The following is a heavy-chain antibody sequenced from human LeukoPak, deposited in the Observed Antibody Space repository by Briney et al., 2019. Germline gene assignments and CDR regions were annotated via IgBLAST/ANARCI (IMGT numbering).Heavy chain of an antibody. CDR2: ISYDGSNK. D-gene: IGHD3-22*01. CDR1: GFTFSSYA. J-gene: IGHJ4*02. V-gene: IGHV3-30-3*01. CDR3: AKGPTGFSGSLYYFDY. Sequence: GGSLRLSCAASGFTFSSYAMHWVRQAPGKGLEWVAVISYDGSNKYYADSVKGRFTISRDNSKNTLYLQMNSLRAEDTAVYYCAKGPTGFSGSLYYFDYWGQGTLVTVSS.